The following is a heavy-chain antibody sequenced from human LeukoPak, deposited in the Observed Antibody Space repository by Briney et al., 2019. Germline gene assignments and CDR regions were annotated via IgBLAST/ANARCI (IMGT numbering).Heavy chain of an antibody. D-gene: IGHD3-10*01. J-gene: IGHJ4*02. CDR1: GFTFSRYA. V-gene: IGHV3-64D*06. CDR2: ISSNGGST. Sequence: GRSLRLSCSASGFTFSRYAMHWVRQAPGKGLEYVSAISSNGGSTYYADSAKGRFTISRDNSRNTLDLQMRSLRVEDTAVYYCVKDSSSGSYFDYWGQGTLVTVSS. CDR3: VKDSSSGSYFDY.